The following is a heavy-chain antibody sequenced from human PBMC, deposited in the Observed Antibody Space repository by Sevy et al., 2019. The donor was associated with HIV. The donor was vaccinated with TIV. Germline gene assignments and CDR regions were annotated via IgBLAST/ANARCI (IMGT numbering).Heavy chain of an antibody. CDR3: AKDHDNNWFDP. CDR1: GFTFSSYA. CDR2: ISSNGGST. Sequence: GGSLRLSCSASGFTFSSYAMHWVRQAPGKGLEYVSAISSNGGSTYYADSVKGRFTISRDNSKNTLYLQMNSLRAEDTAIYFCAKDHDNNWFDPWGQGTLVTVSS. J-gene: IGHJ5*02. D-gene: IGHD3-9*01. V-gene: IGHV3-64*04.